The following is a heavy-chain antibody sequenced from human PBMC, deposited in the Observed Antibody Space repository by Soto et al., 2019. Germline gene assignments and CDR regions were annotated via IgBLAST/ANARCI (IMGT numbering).Heavy chain of an antibody. V-gene: IGHV4-34*01. J-gene: IGHJ5*02. CDR2: VNDSGST. CDR3: ARGRKYQLVNTKFNWFDP. D-gene: IGHD2-2*01. CDR1: GGSFSGYY. Sequence: QVQLQQWGAGLLKPSETLSLTCAVYGGSFSGYYRNWIRQPPGKGLEWIGEVNDSGSTNYKPSLKSRVKISQDKSTIQYALKLSSVTAANTGVYYCARGRKYQLVNTKFNWFDPWGQGTLVTVSS.